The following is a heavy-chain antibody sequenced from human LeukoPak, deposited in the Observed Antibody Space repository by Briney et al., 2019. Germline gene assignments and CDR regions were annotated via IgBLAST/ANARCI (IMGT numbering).Heavy chain of an antibody. Sequence: GGSLRLSCAASGFTVSSNYMSWVRQAPGKGLEWVSRLNTDGSSTSYADSVKGRFTISRDNAKNTLYLQMNSLRAEDTAVYYCARDLRDWGQGTLVTVSS. CDR2: LNTDGSST. V-gene: IGHV3-74*01. CDR1: GFTVSSNY. J-gene: IGHJ4*02. CDR3: ARDLRD.